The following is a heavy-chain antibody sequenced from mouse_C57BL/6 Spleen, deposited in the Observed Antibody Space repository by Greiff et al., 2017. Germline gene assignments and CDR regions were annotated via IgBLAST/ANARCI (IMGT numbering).Heavy chain of an antibody. J-gene: IGHJ4*01. CDR2: IDPETGGT. Sequence: VQGVESGAELVRPGASVTLSCKASGYTFTDYEMHWVKQTPVHGLEWIGAIDPETGGTAYNQKFNGKAILTADKYSSPAYMELRSLTSEDSAVYYCTRSIYYDYYGVYAMDYWGQGTSVTVSS. D-gene: IGHD2-4*01. CDR1: GYTFTDYE. V-gene: IGHV1-15*01. CDR3: TRSIYYDYYGVYAMDY.